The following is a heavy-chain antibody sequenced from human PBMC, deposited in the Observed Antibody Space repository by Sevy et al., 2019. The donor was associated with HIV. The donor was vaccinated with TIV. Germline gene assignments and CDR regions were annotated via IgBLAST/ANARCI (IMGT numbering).Heavy chain of an antibody. D-gene: IGHD3-16*01. CDR3: ARDDPVMNAFDI. CDR1: GGSVSSGSYY. V-gene: IGHV4-61*03. J-gene: IGHJ3*02. Sequence: SETLSLTCTVSGGSVSSGSYYWSWIRPPPGKGLEWIGYIYYSGSTNYNPSLKSRVTISLDTSKDHFSLKMTSVTTADTAVYYCARDDPVMNAFDIWGQGTMVTVSS. CDR2: IYYSGST.